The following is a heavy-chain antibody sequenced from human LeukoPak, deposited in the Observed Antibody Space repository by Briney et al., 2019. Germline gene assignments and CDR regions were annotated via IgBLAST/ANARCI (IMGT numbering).Heavy chain of an antibody. Sequence: SETLSLTCAVYGGSFSGYYWSWIRQPPGKGLEWIGEINHSGSTNYNPSLKSRVTISVDTSKNQFSLKLSSVTAADTAVYYCASGIVVVEAATTNYYYYYGMDVWGQETTVTVSS. CDR3: ASGIVVVEAATTNYYYYYGMDV. V-gene: IGHV4-34*01. CDR1: GGSFSGYY. CDR2: INHSGST. D-gene: IGHD2-15*01. J-gene: IGHJ6*02.